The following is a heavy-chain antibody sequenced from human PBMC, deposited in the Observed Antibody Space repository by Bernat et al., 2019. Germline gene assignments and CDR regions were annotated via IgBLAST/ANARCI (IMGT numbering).Heavy chain of an antibody. J-gene: IGHJ3*02. Sequence: QVQLVQSGAEVKKPGSSVKVSCNASGGTFRSYAISWVREAPGQGLEWMGGIIPIFGTANYAQNFQGRVTITTDESTRTAYMWLSSLRSEDADVYYCECHEIAVAASDAFDIWGQGTMGTVSS. CDR1: GGTFRSYA. D-gene: IGHD6-19*01. CDR3: ECHEIAVAASDAFDI. V-gene: IGHV1-69*01. CDR2: IIPIFGTA.